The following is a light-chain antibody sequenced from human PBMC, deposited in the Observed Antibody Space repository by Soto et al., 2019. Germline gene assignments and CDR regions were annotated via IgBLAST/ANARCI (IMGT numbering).Light chain of an antibody. J-gene: IGKJ5*01. CDR2: DAY. CDR1: QSLSSSS. V-gene: IGKV3-11*01. Sequence: ELVLTQFPGTLSLSPGDSATLSCRASQSLSSSSLGWYQQKPGQAPRLLIYDAYNRATGIPARFSGSGSGTDFTLTISSLEPEDFAVYYCQQRSNWPPITFGQGTRLEI. CDR3: QQRSNWPPIT.